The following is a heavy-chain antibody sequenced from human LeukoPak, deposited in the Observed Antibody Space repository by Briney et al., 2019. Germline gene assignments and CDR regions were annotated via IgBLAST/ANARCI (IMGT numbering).Heavy chain of an antibody. D-gene: IGHD3-22*01. CDR2: IYTSGST. V-gene: IGHV4-4*07. CDR1: GGSISSYY. Sequence: PSGTLSLTCTVSGGSISSYYWSWIRQPAGKGLEWIGRIYTSGSTNYNPSLKSRVTMSVDTSKNQFSLKLSPVTAADTAVYYCARARAYYDSSGYYYPIVYFDYWGQGTLVTVSS. J-gene: IGHJ4*02. CDR3: ARARAYYDSSGYYYPIVYFDY.